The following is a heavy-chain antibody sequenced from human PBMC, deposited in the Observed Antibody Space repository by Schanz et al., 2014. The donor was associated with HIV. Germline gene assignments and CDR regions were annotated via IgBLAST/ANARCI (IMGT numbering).Heavy chain of an antibody. J-gene: IGHJ6*02. V-gene: IGHV3-9*01. Sequence: EVQLVESGGALVQPGRSLRLSCAASGFTFDDYAMHWVRQAPGKGLEWVSGISWNSVSIGYADSVKGRFTISRDNAKNSLYMQMNSLRGDDTALYYCAKAYSTSRPYSMDIWGQGTTVTVFS. D-gene: IGHD6-6*01. CDR1: GFTFDDYA. CDR2: ISWNSVSI. CDR3: AKAYSTSRPYSMDI.